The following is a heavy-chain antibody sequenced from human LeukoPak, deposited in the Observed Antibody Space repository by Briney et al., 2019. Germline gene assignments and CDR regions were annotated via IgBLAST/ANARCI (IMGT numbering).Heavy chain of an antibody. CDR2: IKQDGSEK. D-gene: IGHD6-19*01. Sequence: PGGSLRLSCAASGFTFSSYWMSWVRQAPGKGLEWVANIKQDGSEKYYVDSVKGRFTISRDNAKNSLYLQMNSLRAEDTAVYYCARGSIRYSSGWYLGYWGQGTLVTVSS. J-gene: IGHJ4*02. CDR1: GFTFSSYW. V-gene: IGHV3-7*01. CDR3: ARGSIRYSSGWYLGY.